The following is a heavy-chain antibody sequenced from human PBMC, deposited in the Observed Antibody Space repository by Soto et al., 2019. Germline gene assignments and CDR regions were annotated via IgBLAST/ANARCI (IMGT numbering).Heavy chain of an antibody. Sequence: SEPLSLTCTVSGGSVSSGSYYWSWIRQPPGKGLEWIGYIYHSGTTNYNPSLKSRVTISVDTSKNQFSLKLSSVTAADTAVYYCARDGRLTPNFDYWGQGALVTVSS. J-gene: IGHJ4*02. V-gene: IGHV4-61*01. CDR3: ARDGRLTPNFDY. D-gene: IGHD2-8*01. CDR1: GGSVSSGSYY. CDR2: IYHSGTT.